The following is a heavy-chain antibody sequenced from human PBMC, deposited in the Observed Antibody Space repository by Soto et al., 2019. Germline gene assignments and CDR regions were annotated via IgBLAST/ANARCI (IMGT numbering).Heavy chain of an antibody. J-gene: IGHJ4*02. D-gene: IGHD3-10*01. CDR1: GYTFTSYG. CDR2: ISAYNGNT. V-gene: IGHV1-18*01. CDR3: GRGVYYGSEKYFDY. Sequence: QVQLVQSGAEVKKPGASVKVSCKASGYTFTSYGISWVRQAPGQGLEWMGWISAYNGNTNYAQKLQGRVTMTTDTATSTAYIELRGLLSDDTAVYYCGRGVYYGSEKYFDYWGQGTLVTVSS.